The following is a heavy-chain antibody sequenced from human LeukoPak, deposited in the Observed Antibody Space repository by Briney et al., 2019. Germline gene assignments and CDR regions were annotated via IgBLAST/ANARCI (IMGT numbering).Heavy chain of an antibody. CDR1: GSSFSSYA. V-gene: IGHV3-23*01. D-gene: IGHD3-9*01. CDR3: AKDAAYDILAGYSHPFDY. Sequence: PGGSLRLSCAASGSSFSSYAMSWVRQPPGKGLEWVSAISRSGGSTYYTDSGKGRFTISRDNSKNTLSLQMNSLRADDTAVYYCAKDAAYDILAGYSHPFDYWGQGTLVTVSS. J-gene: IGHJ4*02. CDR2: ISRSGGST.